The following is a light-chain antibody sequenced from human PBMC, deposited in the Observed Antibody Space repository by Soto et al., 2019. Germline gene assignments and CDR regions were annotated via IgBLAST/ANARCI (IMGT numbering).Light chain of an antibody. CDR3: GSYRSDNTLV. CDR1: SSDIGSYNY. J-gene: IGLJ3*02. V-gene: IGLV2-14*03. Sequence: QYALTQPASVSGSPGQSITISCTGTSSDIGSYNYVSWYQQHPGEVPRLMIYDVSNRPSGVSNRFSGSKSGNTASLTISGLQAEDEADYYCGSYRSDNTLVFGGGTKLTVL. CDR2: DVS.